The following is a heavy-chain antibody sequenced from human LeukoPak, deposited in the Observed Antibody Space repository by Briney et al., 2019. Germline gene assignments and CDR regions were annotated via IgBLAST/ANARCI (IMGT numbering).Heavy chain of an antibody. D-gene: IGHD5-18*01. V-gene: IGHV3-21*01. CDR2: ISSSSSYI. J-gene: IGHJ4*02. CDR1: GFTFSSYS. Sequence: PGGPLRLSCAASGFTFSSYSMTWVRQAPGKGLEWVSSISSSSSYIYYADSVKGRFTISRDNAKNSLYLQMNSLRAEDTAVYYCARSDVDTGMYYFDYWGQGTLVTVSS. CDR3: ARSDVDTGMYYFDY.